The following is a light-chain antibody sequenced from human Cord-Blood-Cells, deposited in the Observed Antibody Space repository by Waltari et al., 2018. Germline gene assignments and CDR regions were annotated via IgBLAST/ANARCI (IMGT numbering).Light chain of an antibody. J-gene: IGLJ3*02. CDR2: YVS. CDR1: SSDVGGYNY. CDR3: CSYAGSYSWV. V-gene: IGLV2-11*01. Sequence: QSALTQPRSVSGSPGQSVTIPCTGTSSDVGGYNYVSWYQQHSGKAPKLVIYYVSERPSGVPDRFSGSTAGNTASLTICGVQAEDEADYYCCSYAGSYSWVFGGGTKLTVL.